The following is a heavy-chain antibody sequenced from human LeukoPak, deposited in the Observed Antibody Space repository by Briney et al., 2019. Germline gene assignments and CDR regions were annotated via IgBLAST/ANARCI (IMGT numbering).Heavy chain of an antibody. Sequence: GRSLRLSCVASGFTFSNYGMHWVRQAPGKGLEWVAVISDDGSNKYYPDSAKGRFTISRDNSKSTLNLQMDSLRIEDTAVYYCAKYVGRTYYYGSGSYSYYFDYWGQGTLVTVSS. J-gene: IGHJ4*02. CDR3: AKYVGRTYYYGSGSYSYYFDY. CDR2: ISDDGSNK. V-gene: IGHV3-30*18. D-gene: IGHD3-10*01. CDR1: GFTFSNYG.